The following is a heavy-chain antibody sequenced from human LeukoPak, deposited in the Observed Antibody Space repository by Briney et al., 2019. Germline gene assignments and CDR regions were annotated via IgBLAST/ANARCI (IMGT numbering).Heavy chain of an antibody. D-gene: IGHD2-15*01. V-gene: IGHV1-58*02. J-gene: IGHJ4*02. CDR2: IIFGSGNT. CDR1: GSTFTISA. Sequence: SSVTLSLTSSGSTFTISAMKWDRLARGPRREWIGGIIFGSGNTNYAQKFQEGVTMTRDRSRSTAYVALSTPRSEESPVGFCARIRGAGGFYYWGRGTLVTVSS. CDR3: ARIRGAGGFYY.